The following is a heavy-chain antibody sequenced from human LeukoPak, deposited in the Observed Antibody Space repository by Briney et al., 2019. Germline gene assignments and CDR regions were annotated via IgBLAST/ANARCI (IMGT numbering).Heavy chain of an antibody. CDR3: ARRYGDYGEYYFDY. CDR1: GGSISSGGYS. V-gene: IGHV4-30-2*01. J-gene: IGHJ4*02. D-gene: IGHD4-17*01. Sequence: SETLSLTCAVSGGSISSGGYSWSWIRQPPGKGLEWIGYIYHSGSTYYNPSLKSRVTISVDRSKNQFSLKLSSVTAADTAVYYCARRYGDYGEYYFDYWAREPWSPSPQ. CDR2: IYHSGST.